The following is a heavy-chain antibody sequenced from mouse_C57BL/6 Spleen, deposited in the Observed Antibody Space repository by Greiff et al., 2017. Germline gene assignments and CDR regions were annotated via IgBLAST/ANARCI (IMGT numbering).Heavy chain of an antibody. D-gene: IGHD1-1*01. Sequence: VKLQESGAELVKPGASVKISCKASGYAFSSYWMNWVKQRPGKGLEWIGQIYPGDGDTNYNGKFKGKATLTADKSSSTAYMQLSSLTSEDSAVYFCARRGGSSLYYYAMDYWGQGTSVTVSS. CDR3: ARRGGSSLYYYAMDY. J-gene: IGHJ4*01. CDR1: GYAFSSYW. V-gene: IGHV1-80*01. CDR2: IYPGDGDT.